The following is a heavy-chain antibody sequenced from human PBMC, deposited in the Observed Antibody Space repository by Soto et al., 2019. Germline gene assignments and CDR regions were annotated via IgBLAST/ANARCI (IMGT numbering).Heavy chain of an antibody. J-gene: IGHJ6*02. CDR1: GFTFTSSA. Sequence: SVKVSCKASGFTFTSSAVQWVRQARGQRLEWIGWIVVGSGNTNYAQKFQERVTITRDMSTSTAYMELSSLRSEDTAVYYCAAGGYDFWSGYYYYGMDVRGQGTTVTV. CDR3: AAGGYDFWSGYYYYGMDV. CDR2: IVVGSGNT. V-gene: IGHV1-58*01. D-gene: IGHD3-3*01.